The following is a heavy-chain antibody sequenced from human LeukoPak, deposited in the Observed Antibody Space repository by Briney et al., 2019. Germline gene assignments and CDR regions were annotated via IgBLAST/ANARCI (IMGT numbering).Heavy chain of an antibody. CDR1: GYTFTSYD. D-gene: IGHD6-19*01. Sequence: GASVKVSCKASGYTFTSYDINWVRQATGQGLEWMGWINPNSGGTNYTQKFQGRVTMTRDTSISKAYMELSRLSSDDTAVYYCARDLLYSSGWFVRDIDYWGQGTLVTVSS. CDR3: ARDLLYSSGWFVRDIDY. V-gene: IGHV1-2*02. J-gene: IGHJ4*02. CDR2: INPNSGGT.